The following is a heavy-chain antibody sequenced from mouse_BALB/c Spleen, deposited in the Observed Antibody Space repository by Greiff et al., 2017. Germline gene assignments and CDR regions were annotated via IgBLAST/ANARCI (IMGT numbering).Heavy chain of an antibody. D-gene: IGHD2-10*01. J-gene: IGHJ4*01. CDR3: ARGTYYGKGMDY. Sequence: QVQLQQSGAELVRPGSSVKISCKASGYAFSSYWMNWVKQRPGQGLEWIGQIYPGDGDTNYNGKFKGKATLTADKSSSTAYMQLSSLTSEDSAVYFCARGTYYGKGMDYWGQGTSVTVSS. V-gene: IGHV1-80*01. CDR2: IYPGDGDT. CDR1: GYAFSSYW.